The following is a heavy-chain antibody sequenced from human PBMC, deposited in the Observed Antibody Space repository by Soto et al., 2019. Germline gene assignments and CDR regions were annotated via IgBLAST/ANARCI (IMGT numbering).Heavy chain of an antibody. CDR2: MNPGSGDT. D-gene: IGHD3-16*01. V-gene: IGHV1-8*01. Sequence: ASVKVSCKASGYSFTNNDVSWVRQATGQGLEWMGWMNPGSGDTGYAQKFQGRVTMTRDISIATAYLELSSLRSDDTAIYYCARMATFGSLNWFDPWGQGTLVTV. J-gene: IGHJ5*02. CDR3: ARMATFGSLNWFDP. CDR1: GYSFTNND.